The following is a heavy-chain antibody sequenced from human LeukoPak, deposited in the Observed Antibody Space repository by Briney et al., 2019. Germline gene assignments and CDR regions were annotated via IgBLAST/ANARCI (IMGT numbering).Heavy chain of an antibody. V-gene: IGHV4-34*01. Sequence: RASETLSLTCAVSGGSVFGYYWSWTRQPPGKGLEWIGEIHYNGRTKYHPALKSRVTISADTPNNQFSLKLTSMTAADTAVYYCARHGDWYFALWGPGTLVTVSS. CDR3: ARHGDWYFAL. CDR1: GGSVFGYY. J-gene: IGHJ2*01. CDR2: IHYNGRT. D-gene: IGHD3-10*01.